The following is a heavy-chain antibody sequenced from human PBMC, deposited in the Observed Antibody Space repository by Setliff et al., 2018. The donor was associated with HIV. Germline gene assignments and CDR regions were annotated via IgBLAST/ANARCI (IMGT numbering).Heavy chain of an antibody. J-gene: IGHJ6*03. CDR1: GYSISSGYY. Sequence: PSETLSLTCAVSGYSISSGYYWGWIRQTPGKGLEWIGSIYHSGTTYYTPSLRSRVTISVDTSKNQFSLKLSSVTAADTAVYYCNIYYYYYMDVWGKGTTVTVSS. V-gene: IGHV4-38-2*01. CDR3: NIYYYYYMDV. CDR2: IYHSGTT.